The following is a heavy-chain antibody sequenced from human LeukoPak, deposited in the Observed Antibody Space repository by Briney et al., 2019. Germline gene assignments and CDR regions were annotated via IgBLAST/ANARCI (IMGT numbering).Heavy chain of an antibody. CDR1: GFTFSNYA. V-gene: IGHV3-23*01. J-gene: IGHJ6*03. D-gene: IGHD1-26*01. CDR2: ISSSGSST. Sequence: PGGSLRLSCVASGFTFSNYAMSWVRQAPGKGLEWVSGISSSGSSTFFADLVKGRFTIARDNAKSSLYLQMNTLQAEDTAVYYCARRATGSSSLFYYYMDVWGKGTTVSVSS. CDR3: ARRATGSSSLFYYYMDV.